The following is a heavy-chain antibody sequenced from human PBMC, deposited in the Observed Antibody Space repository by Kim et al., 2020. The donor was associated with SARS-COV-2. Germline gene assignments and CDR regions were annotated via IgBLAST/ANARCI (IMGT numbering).Heavy chain of an antibody. J-gene: IGHJ4*02. CDR2: ST. V-gene: IGHV4-34*01. D-gene: IGHD1-26*01. Sequence: STTFTPSPKSRVTISVDTSKNQFSLKLSSVTAADTAVYYCARDMRDGGNYWGQGTLVTVSS. CDR3: ARDMRDGGNY.